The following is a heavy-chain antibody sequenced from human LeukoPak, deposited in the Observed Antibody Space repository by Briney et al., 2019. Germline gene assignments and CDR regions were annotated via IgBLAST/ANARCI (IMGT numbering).Heavy chain of an antibody. Sequence: GGSLRLSCAASGFTFSSYGMHWVRQAPGKGLEWVAFIRYDGSNKYYADSVKGRFTISRDNSKNTLYLQMNSLRAEDTAVYYCAKVRIQGNPQRAFDYWGQGTLVTVSS. V-gene: IGHV3-30*02. CDR2: IRYDGSNK. CDR1: GFTFSSYG. D-gene: IGHD6-25*01. J-gene: IGHJ4*02. CDR3: AKVRIQGNPQRAFDY.